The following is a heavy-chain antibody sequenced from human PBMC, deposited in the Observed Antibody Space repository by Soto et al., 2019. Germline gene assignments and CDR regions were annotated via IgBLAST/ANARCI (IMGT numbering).Heavy chain of an antibody. CDR3: ARGALSLLWFGELRQPFDY. Sequence: ASVKVSCKASGYTFTSYGISWLRQAPGQGLEWMGWISAYNGNTNYAQKLQGRVNMTTDTSTSTAYMELRSLRSDDTDVYYCARGALSLLWFGELRQPFDYWGQGTLVTVSS. D-gene: IGHD3-10*01. CDR2: ISAYNGNT. V-gene: IGHV1-18*01. J-gene: IGHJ4*02. CDR1: GYTFTSYG.